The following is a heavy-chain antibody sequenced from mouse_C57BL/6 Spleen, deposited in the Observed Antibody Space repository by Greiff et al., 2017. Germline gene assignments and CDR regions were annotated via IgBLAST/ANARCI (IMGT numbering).Heavy chain of an antibody. V-gene: IGHV5-17*01. Sequence: EVKLVESGGGLVKPGGSLKLSCAASGFTFSDYGMHWVRQAPEMGPEWVAYISSGISTIYYANTVKGRFTISRDNAKNTLFLQMTSLRSEDTAMYYCAREETGTGAMDYWGQGTSVTVSS. J-gene: IGHJ4*01. CDR3: AREETGTGAMDY. D-gene: IGHD4-1*01. CDR1: GFTFSDYG. CDR2: ISSGISTI.